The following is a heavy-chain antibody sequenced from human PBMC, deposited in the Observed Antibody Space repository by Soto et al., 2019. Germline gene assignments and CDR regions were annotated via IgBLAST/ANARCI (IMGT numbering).Heavy chain of an antibody. Sequence: SETLSLTCTVSGGSISSYYWSWIRQPPGKGLEWIGYIYYSGSTNYNPSRKSRVTISVDTSKNQFSLKLSSVTAADTAVYYCARIVTYYDFWSGFDSFDIWGQGTMVTVSS. CDR1: GGSISSYY. V-gene: IGHV4-59*01. J-gene: IGHJ3*02. CDR3: ARIVTYYDFWSGFDSFDI. CDR2: IYYSGST. D-gene: IGHD3-3*01.